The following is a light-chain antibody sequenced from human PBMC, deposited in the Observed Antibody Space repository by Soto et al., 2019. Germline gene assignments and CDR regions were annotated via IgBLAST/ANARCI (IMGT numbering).Light chain of an antibody. V-gene: IGKV3-15*01. CDR1: QNISSY. CDR3: QQYDNWPRT. J-gene: IGKJ2*01. Sequence: IVLTLSPATLSLSPGKRATLSCRASQNISSYLIWYQQKPGRAPRFLIYGASTRATGVPGRFGGSASGTEFTLTISSLQSEDFAVYYCQQYDNWPRTFGQGTKVDIK. CDR2: GAS.